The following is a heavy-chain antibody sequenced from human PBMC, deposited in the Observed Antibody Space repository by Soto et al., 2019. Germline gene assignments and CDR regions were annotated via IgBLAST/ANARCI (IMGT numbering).Heavy chain of an antibody. CDR2: LHRGGDT. CDR1: GIPVSSNY. Sequence: EVQLVESGGGLVQPGGYLRLSCVASGIPVSSNYMTWVRQAPGKGLGWVSVLHRGGDTYYANSVKGRVTISRHASTKTLFLQMNSLTAEDAALYYGTRDGPYYYASRMDVWCQGTTVTVSS. D-gene: IGHD3-10*01. J-gene: IGHJ6*02. CDR3: TRDGPYYYASRMDV. V-gene: IGHV3-53*04.